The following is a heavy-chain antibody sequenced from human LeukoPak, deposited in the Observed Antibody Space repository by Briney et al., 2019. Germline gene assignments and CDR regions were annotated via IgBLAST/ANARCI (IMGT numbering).Heavy chain of an antibody. CDR3: ARGPGNYGDYVGYYGMDV. CDR2: IYSGGST. Sequence: GGSLRLSCAASGFTVSSNYMSWVRQAPGKGLEWVSVIYSGGSTYYADSVKGRFTISRDNSKNTLYIQMNSLRAEDTAVYCCARGPGNYGDYVGYYGMDVWGQGTTVTVSS. J-gene: IGHJ6*02. V-gene: IGHV3-66*02. D-gene: IGHD4-17*01. CDR1: GFTVSSNY.